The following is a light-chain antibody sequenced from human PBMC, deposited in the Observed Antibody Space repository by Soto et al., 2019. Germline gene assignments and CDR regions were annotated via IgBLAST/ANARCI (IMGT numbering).Light chain of an antibody. CDR2: GAS. Sequence: DIQMTQSPSSLSASVGDRVTITCRASESISTWLAWYQQKPGKAPKLLIYGASSLESGVPPRFSGDGSGTEFTLTISSLEPEDFAVYYCQQLTDWPPQWTFGQGTKVDIK. CDR3: QQLTDWPPQWT. V-gene: IGKV1-5*03. J-gene: IGKJ1*01. CDR1: ESISTW.